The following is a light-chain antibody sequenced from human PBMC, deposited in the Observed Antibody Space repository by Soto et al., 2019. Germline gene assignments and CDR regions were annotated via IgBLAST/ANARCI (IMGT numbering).Light chain of an antibody. CDR3: QQDNNWPPLT. V-gene: IGKV3-15*01. CDR1: QSVSSN. CDR2: GAS. Sequence: EIVMTQSPATLSVSPGERATLSCRASQSVSSNLAWYQPKPGQAPRLLIYGASTRATGIPARFSGRGSGTGFILTISGLQSEDFAVYYCQQDNNWPPLTCGGGTKVEIK. J-gene: IGKJ4*01.